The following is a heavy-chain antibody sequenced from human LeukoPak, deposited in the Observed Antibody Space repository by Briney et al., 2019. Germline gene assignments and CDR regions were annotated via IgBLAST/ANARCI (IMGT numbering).Heavy chain of an antibody. Sequence: GGSLRLSCAASGFTFSSYWMHWVRQAPGKGLVWVSRINSDGSSTSYADSVKGRFTISRDNAKNTLYLQMNSLRAEDTAVYYCARGYYYDSSGYQHTTFGDYWGQRTLVTVSS. CDR3: ARGYYYDSSGYQHTTFGDY. CDR2: INSDGSST. J-gene: IGHJ4*02. D-gene: IGHD3-22*01. V-gene: IGHV3-74*01. CDR1: GFTFSSYW.